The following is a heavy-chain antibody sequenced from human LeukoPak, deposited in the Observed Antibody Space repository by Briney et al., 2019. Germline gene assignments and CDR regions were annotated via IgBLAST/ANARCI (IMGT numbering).Heavy chain of an antibody. CDR3: ARDGGYCTNGVCYLDN. CDR1: GFAFNTYS. CDR2: ISSRSEYK. D-gene: IGHD2-8*01. J-gene: IGHJ4*02. V-gene: IGHV3-21*01. Sequence: PGGSLRLSCAASGFAFNTYSMNWVRRAPGKGLEWVSSISSRSEYKYYGDSVKGRFTISRDNAKNSLYLQMNSLRAEDTAVYYCARDGGYCTNGVCYLDNWGQGTPVTVSS.